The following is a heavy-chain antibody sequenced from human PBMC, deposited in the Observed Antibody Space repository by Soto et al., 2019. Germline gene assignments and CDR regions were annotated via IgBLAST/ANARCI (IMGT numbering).Heavy chain of an antibody. CDR2: INHSGST. D-gene: IGHD3-3*01. V-gene: IGHV4-34*01. Sequence: SETLSLTCAVYGGSFSGYYWSWIRQPPGKGLEWIGEINHSGSTNYNPSLKSRVTISVDTSKNQFSLKLSSVTAADTAVYYCARGRSIFGVVIAEYFQHWGQGTLVTVSS. J-gene: IGHJ1*01. CDR3: ARGRSIFGVVIAEYFQH. CDR1: GGSFSGYY.